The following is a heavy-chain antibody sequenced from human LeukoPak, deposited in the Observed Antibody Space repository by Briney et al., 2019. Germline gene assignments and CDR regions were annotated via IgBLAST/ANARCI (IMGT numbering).Heavy chain of an antibody. CDR2: ISSSSNYI. CDR3: ARSSGWYHRGPDYYYYYMDV. J-gene: IGHJ6*03. CDR1: GFTFSSYE. V-gene: IGHV3-21*01. Sequence: GGSLRLSCAASGFTFSSYEMNWVRQAPGKGLEWVSSISSSSNYIYYADSVKGRFTISRDNAKNSLYLQMNSLRAEDTAIYYCARSSGWYHRGPDYYYYYMDVWGKGTTVTVS. D-gene: IGHD6-19*01.